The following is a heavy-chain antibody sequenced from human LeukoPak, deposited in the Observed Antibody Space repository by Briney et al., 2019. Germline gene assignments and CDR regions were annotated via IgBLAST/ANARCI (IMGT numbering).Heavy chain of an antibody. Sequence: SETLSLTCTVSGGSISSYYWSWIRQPPGKGLEWIGYIYYSGSTYYNPSLKSRVTISVDTSKNRFSLKLSSVTAADTAVYYCARDDSSGYYSDYWGQGTLVTVSS. CDR3: ARDDSSGYYSDY. CDR2: IYYSGST. CDR1: GGSISSYY. D-gene: IGHD3-22*01. J-gene: IGHJ4*02. V-gene: IGHV4-59*12.